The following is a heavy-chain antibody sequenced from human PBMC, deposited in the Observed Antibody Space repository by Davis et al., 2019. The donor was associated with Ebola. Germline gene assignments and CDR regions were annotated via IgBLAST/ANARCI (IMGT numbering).Heavy chain of an antibody. D-gene: IGHD1-26*01. CDR1: GGSISSSSYY. CDR3: ARVYKRGIVGATGY. V-gene: IGHV4-39*07. CDR2: INHSGST. Sequence: SETLSLTCTVSGGSISSSSYYWSWIRQPPGKGLEWIGEINHSGSTNYNPSLKSRVTISVDTSKNQFSLKLSSVTAADTAVYYCARVYKRGIVGATGYWGQGTLVTVSS. J-gene: IGHJ4*02.